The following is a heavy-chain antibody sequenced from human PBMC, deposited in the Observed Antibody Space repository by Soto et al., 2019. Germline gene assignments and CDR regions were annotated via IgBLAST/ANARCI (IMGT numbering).Heavy chain of an antibody. V-gene: IGHV3-30-3*01. J-gene: IGHJ3*02. CDR1: GFTFSSYA. CDR3: ARDDGVWDAFDI. Sequence: GGSLRLSCAASGFTFSSYAMHWVRQAPGKGLEWVAVISYDGSNKYYADSVKGRFTISRDNSKNTLYLQMNSLRAEDTAVYYCARDDGVWDAFDIWGQGTMVTVSS. CDR2: ISYDGSNK. D-gene: IGHD3-16*01.